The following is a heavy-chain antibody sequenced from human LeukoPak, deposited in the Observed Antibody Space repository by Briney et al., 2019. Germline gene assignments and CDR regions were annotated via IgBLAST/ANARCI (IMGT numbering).Heavy chain of an antibody. CDR1: GDSISNYY. V-gene: IGHV3-64*01. D-gene: IGHD1-26*01. CDR3: AKTSGSGGYYYYYMDV. CDR2: ISSNGEST. Sequence: PSETLSLTCTVSGDSISNYYWSWIRQSPGKGLEYVSGISSNGESTYYANSVKGRFTISRDNSKNTLYLQMGSLRAEDMAVYYCAKTSGSGGYYYYYMDVWGKGTTVTVSS. J-gene: IGHJ6*03.